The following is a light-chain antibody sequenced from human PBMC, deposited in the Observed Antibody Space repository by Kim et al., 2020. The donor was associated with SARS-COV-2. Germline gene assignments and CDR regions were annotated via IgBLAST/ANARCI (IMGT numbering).Light chain of an antibody. CDR1: QSVSSSY. CDR3: QQYGSPLT. J-gene: IGKJ4*01. V-gene: IGKV3-20*01. CDR2: GAS. Sequence: LSPGERATLACRASQSVSSSYVAWYQQKPGQAPRLLIYGASSRATGIPDRFSGSGSGTDFTLTISRLEPEDFAVYYCQQYGSPLTFGGGTKVDIK.